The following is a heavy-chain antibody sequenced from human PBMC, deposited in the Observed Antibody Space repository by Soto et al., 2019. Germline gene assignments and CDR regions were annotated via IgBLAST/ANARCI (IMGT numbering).Heavy chain of an antibody. CDR3: ARAAGYGDPAWFDP. V-gene: IGHV4-30-2*01. CDR2: IYHSGST. D-gene: IGHD4-17*01. CDR1: GGSISSGGYS. Sequence: SETLSLTCAVSGGSISSGGYSWSWIRQPPGKGLEWIGYIYHSGSTYYNPSLKSRVTISVDRSKNQFSLKLSSVTAADTAVYYCARAAGYGDPAWFDPWGQGTLVTVSS. J-gene: IGHJ5*02.